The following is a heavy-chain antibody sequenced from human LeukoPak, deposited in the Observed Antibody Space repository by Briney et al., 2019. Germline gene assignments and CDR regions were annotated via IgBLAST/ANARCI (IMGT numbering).Heavy chain of an antibody. CDR3: AGEGGGDGYNYHFDY. CDR1: GYTFSDYY. CDR2: INPNSGGT. V-gene: IGHV1-2*02. J-gene: IGHJ4*02. Sequence: ASVKVSCKTSGYTFSDYYIHWIRQAPGQGLEWMGWINPNSGGTNYAQKFQGRVTMTRDTSISTAYMELSRLRSDDTAVYYCAGEGGGDGYNYHFDYWGQGTLVTVSS. D-gene: IGHD5-24*01.